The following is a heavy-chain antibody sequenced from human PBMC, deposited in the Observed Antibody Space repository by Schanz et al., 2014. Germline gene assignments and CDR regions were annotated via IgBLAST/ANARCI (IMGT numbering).Heavy chain of an antibody. J-gene: IGHJ2*01. Sequence: KKPGSSVKVSCKASEGTFSSYALSCVRQAPGHGLEWIGWSIPMLGTTNHAQKFQGIVTINAHVSTNTDYIELRRRRAEVMSVCSCTRVVIEVESPTYFDVWDRGSPVTVSS. CDR3: TRVVIEVESPTYFDV. CDR1: EGTFSSYA. CDR2: SIPMLGTT. V-gene: IGHV1-69*11. D-gene: IGHD3-22*01.